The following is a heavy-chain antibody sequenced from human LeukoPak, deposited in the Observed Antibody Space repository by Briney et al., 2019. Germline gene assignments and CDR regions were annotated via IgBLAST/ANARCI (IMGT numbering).Heavy chain of an antibody. CDR3: DSTSIWFGELYARGIDY. V-gene: IGHV4-30-4*01. CDR1: GGSISSGDYY. J-gene: IGHJ4*02. CDR2: IYYSGS. D-gene: IGHD3-10*01. Sequence: SETLSLTCTVPGGSISSGDYYCRWIRHPPGKGREWIVYIYYSGSYYNPSPKSRVAISADSSKNTFYLLLSSVTAADTAIYSCDSTSIWFGELYARGIDYWGQGILVTVSS.